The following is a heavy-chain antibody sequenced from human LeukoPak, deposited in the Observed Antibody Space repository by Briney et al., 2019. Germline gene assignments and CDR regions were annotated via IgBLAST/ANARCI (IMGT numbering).Heavy chain of an antibody. CDR3: ARLVVSSWYHEVLRGRDY. J-gene: IGHJ4*02. CDR2: ISYSGRT. Sequence: PSETLSLTCTVSGDSISGSSYYWTWVRQPPGKGLEWVASISYSGRTYYKPSLKSRVTISVDTSKNQFSLKLNSVTAADTAVYYCARLVVSSWYHEVLRGRDYWGQGTLVTVSS. D-gene: IGHD6-13*01. V-gene: IGHV4-39*07. CDR1: GDSISGSSYY.